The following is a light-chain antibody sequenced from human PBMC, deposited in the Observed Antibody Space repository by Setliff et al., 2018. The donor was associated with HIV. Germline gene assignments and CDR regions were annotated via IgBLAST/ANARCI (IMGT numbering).Light chain of an antibody. Sequence: QSALTQPASVSGSPGQSITISCTGTSSDVGTYNFVSWYQQHPGKGPKLMIYDVSNRPTGVSNRFSGSKSGNTASLTISGLQAEDEADYYCSSYTSSTPLYVFGPGTKVTVL. CDR3: SSYTSSTPLYV. CDR1: SSDVGTYNF. J-gene: IGLJ1*01. V-gene: IGLV2-14*03. CDR2: DVS.